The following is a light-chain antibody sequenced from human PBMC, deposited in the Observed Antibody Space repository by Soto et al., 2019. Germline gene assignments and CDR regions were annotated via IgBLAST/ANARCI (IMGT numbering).Light chain of an antibody. J-gene: IGKJ1*01. Sequence: EIVMTQSPATLSVSPGERATLSCRASQSVSSNLAWYQQKPGQAPRLLIYGASTRATGIPARFSGSGSGTEFTLTISSLQSEDFAVYYCQQYNNLPQTFRQGTKVEIK. CDR2: GAS. V-gene: IGKV3-15*01. CDR1: QSVSSN. CDR3: QQYNNLPQT.